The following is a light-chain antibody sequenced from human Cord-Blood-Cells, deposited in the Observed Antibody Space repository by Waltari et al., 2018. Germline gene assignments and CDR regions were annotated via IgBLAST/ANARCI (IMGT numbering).Light chain of an antibody. CDR1: QGIRSY. CDR3: QRTYNAPPLT. Sequence: DIQLTQSPSSLSASVGDRVTSTCRVSQGIRSYLNWHRPKPGKVPKLLIYSASNLQSGVPSRFSGSVSGTDFTLTISSLQPEDVATYDCQRTYNAPPLTFGGGTKVEIK. V-gene: IGKV1-27*01. J-gene: IGKJ4*01. CDR2: SAS.